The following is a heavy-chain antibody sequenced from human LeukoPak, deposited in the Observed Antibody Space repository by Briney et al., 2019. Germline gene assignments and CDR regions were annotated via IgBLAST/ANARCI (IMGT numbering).Heavy chain of an antibody. V-gene: IGHV3-30*18. CDR1: GFTLSSYW. J-gene: IGHJ4*02. D-gene: IGHD4-23*01. CDR2: TSHDGSNI. Sequence: PGGSLRLSCAASGFTLSSYWMYWVRQAPGKGLEWVAVTSHDGSNIFYADSVKGRFTISRDNSKNTLYLQMNSLRADDTAVYYCAKALDYGGNFYFDYWGQGTLVTVSS. CDR3: AKALDYGGNFYFDY.